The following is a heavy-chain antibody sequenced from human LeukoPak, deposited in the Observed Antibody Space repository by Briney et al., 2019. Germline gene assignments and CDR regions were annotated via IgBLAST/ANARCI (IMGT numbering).Heavy chain of an antibody. J-gene: IGHJ4*02. CDR2: IYSGGST. Sequence: GGSLLLSCAASGFTVSSNYMSWVRPAPGKGLEWVSVIYSGGSTYYADSVKGRFTISRDNSKNALYLQMNSLRAEDTAVYYCARALRGYSYGTFDYWGQGTLVTVSS. CDR3: ARALRGYSYGTFDY. CDR1: GFTVSSNY. V-gene: IGHV3-66*01. D-gene: IGHD5-18*01.